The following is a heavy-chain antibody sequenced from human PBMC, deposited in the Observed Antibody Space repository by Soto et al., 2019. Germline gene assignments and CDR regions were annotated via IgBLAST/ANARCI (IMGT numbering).Heavy chain of an antibody. Sequence: SETLSLTCTVSGGSISSSSYYWGWIRQPPGKGLEWIGSIYYSGSTYYNPSLKSRVTISADTSKNQFSLKLSSVTAADTAVYYCARVATYCSSTSCSYYMDVWGKGTTVTVSS. CDR3: ARVATYCSSTSCSYYMDV. D-gene: IGHD2-2*01. CDR2: IYYSGST. V-gene: IGHV4-39*01. J-gene: IGHJ6*03. CDR1: GGSISSSSYY.